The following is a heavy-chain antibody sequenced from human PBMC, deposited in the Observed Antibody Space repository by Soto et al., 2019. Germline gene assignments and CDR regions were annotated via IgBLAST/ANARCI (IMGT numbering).Heavy chain of an antibody. CDR1: GFIFNSYG. Sequence: QVQLVESGGGVVQPGRSLRLSCAASGFIFNSYGMHWIRQAPGKGLEWVAVISYDGSNIFYADSVKGRFTISRDNSNNTLYLQMNRLRGADTAVYYCASGVRGVATIAIGFYLDYWGQGTLVTTSS. CDR3: ASGVRGVATIAIGFYLDY. D-gene: IGHD5-12*01. J-gene: IGHJ4*02. V-gene: IGHV3-30*03. CDR2: ISYDGSNI.